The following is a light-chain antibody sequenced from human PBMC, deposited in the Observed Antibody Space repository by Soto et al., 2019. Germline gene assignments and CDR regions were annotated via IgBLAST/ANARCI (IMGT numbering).Light chain of an antibody. J-gene: IGLJ2*01. CDR2: GNS. Sequence: QSVLTQPPSVSGAPGQRVTISCTGSSSNIGAGYDVHWYQQLPGTAPKLLIYGNSNRPSGVPDRFAGSKSGTSASLASTGIQAEDEADYYCQSYDSSLSGVVFGGGTKLTVL. CDR1: SSNIGAGYD. CDR3: QSYDSSLSGVV. V-gene: IGLV1-40*01.